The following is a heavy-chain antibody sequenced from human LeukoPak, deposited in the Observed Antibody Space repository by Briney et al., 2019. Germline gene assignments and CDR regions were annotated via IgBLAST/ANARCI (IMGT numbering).Heavy chain of an antibody. CDR1: GGTFSSYA. D-gene: IGHD3-9*01. V-gene: IGHV1-69*06. J-gene: IGHJ4*02. CDR2: IIPIFGTA. Sequence: ASVKVSCKASGGTFSSYAISWVRQAPGQGLEWMGGIIPIFGTANYAQKFQGRVTITADKSTSTAYMELSSLRSDDTAVYYCAREGLRYFDWLFPFDYWGQGTLVTVSS. CDR3: AREGLRYFDWLFPFDY.